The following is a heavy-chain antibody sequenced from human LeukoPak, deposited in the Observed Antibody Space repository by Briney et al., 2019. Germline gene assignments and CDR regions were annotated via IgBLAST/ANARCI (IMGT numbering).Heavy chain of an antibody. V-gene: IGHV3-21*01. Sequence: GGSLRLSCAASEFSVGSNYMTWVRQAPGKGLEWVSSISSSSSYIYYADSVKGRFTISRDNAKNSLYLQMNSLRAEDTAVYYCARVVEWDQTRARDYYYYYMDVWGKGTTVTVSS. J-gene: IGHJ6*03. CDR2: ISSSSSYI. CDR3: ARVVEWDQTRARDYYYYYMDV. D-gene: IGHD3-3*01. CDR1: EFSVGSNY.